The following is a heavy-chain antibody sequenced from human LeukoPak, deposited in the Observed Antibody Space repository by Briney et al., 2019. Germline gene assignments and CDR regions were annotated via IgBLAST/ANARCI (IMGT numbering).Heavy chain of an antibody. J-gene: IGHJ4*02. V-gene: IGHV4-34*01. CDR3: ARGGEYCSGGSCYRFYYFDY. D-gene: IGHD2-15*01. Sequence: SETLSLTCAVYGGSFSGYYWSWMRQPPGKGLEWIGEINHSGSTNYNPSLKSRVTISVDTSKNQFSLKLSSVTAADTAVYYCARGGEYCSGGSCYRFYYFDYWGQGTLVTVSS. CDR2: INHSGST. CDR1: GGSFSGYY.